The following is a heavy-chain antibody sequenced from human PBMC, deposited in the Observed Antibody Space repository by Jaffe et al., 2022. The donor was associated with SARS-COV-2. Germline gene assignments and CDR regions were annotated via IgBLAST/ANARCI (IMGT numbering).Heavy chain of an antibody. CDR1: GYTFTSYA. CDR2: INAGNGNT. D-gene: IGHD1-26*01. Sequence: QVQLVQSGAEVKKPGASVKVSCKASGYTFTSYAMHWVRQAPGQRLEWMGWINAGNGNTKYSQKFQGRVTITRDTSASTAYMELSSLRSEDTAVYYCAREGRSGGSYSTPGDYWGQGTLVTVSS. CDR3: AREGRSGGSYSTPGDY. J-gene: IGHJ4*02. V-gene: IGHV1-3*01.